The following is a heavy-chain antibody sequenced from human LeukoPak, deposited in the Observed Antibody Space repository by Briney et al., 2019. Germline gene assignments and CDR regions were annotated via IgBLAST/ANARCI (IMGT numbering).Heavy chain of an antibody. J-gene: IGHJ4*02. CDR1: GGSISSYY. CDR2: IYYSGST. D-gene: IGHD2-21*01. CDR3: AREIPKGTFDY. V-gene: IGHV4-59*01. Sequence: SETLSLTCTVSGGSISSYYWSWIRQPPGKGLEWIGYIYYSGSTNYNPSLKSQVTISVDTSKNQFSLKLSSVTAADTAVYYCAREIPKGTFDYWGQGTLVTVSS.